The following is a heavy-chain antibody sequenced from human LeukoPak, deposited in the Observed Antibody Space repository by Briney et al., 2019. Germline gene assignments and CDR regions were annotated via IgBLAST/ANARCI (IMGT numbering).Heavy chain of an antibody. CDR3: AKDSSGSYYGVKDYFDY. D-gene: IGHD1-26*01. CDR2: ISGSGGST. CDR1: GFTFSSYA. J-gene: IGHJ4*02. V-gene: IGHV3-23*01. Sequence: GGSLRLSCAASGFTFSSYAMSWVRQAPGKGLEWVSAISGSGGSTYYADSVKGRFTISGDNSKNTLYLQMNSLRAEDTAVYYCAKDSSGSYYGVKDYFDYWGQGTLVTVSS.